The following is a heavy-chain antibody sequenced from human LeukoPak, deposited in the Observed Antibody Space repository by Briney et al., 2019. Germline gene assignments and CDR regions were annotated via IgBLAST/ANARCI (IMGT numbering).Heavy chain of an antibody. V-gene: IGHV4-30-4*07. CDR1: GGSISSGTYS. CDR2: IYYTGST. J-gene: IGHJ6*03. CDR3: AIDGYDSGSYYMDV. Sequence: PSETLSLTCAVSGGSISSGTYSWSWIRQPPGKGLEWIGYIYYTGSTYYTPSLKSRVTISVDTSKNQISLNLTSVTAADTAVYYCAIDGYDSGSYYMDVWGKGTTVTVSS. D-gene: IGHD5-12*01.